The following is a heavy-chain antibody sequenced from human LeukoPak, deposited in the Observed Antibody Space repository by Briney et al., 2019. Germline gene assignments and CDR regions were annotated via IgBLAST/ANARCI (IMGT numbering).Heavy chain of an antibody. D-gene: IGHD2-15*01. CDR3: AREIVVVVAATRYFDY. CDR2: MNPNSGNT. V-gene: IGHV1-8*03. CDR1: GGTFSSYA. Sequence: GASVKVSCKASGGTFSSYAISWVGQATGQGLEWMGWMNPNSGNTGYAQKFQGRVTITRNTSISTAYMELSSLRSEDTAVYYCAREIVVVVAATRYFDYWGQGTLVTVSS. J-gene: IGHJ4*02.